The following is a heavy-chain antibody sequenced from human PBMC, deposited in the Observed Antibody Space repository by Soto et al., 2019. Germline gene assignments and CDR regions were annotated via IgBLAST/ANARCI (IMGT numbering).Heavy chain of an antibody. J-gene: IGHJ3*02. Sequence: SETLSLTCAVSGGSISSGGYSWSWIRQPPGKGLEWIGYIYHSGSTYYNPSLKSRVTISVDRSKNQFSLKLSSVTVADTAVYYCARRYSSAFDIWGQGTMVTVSS. D-gene: IGHD6-13*01. CDR1: GGSISSGGYS. V-gene: IGHV4-30-2*01. CDR3: ARRYSSAFDI. CDR2: IYHSGST.